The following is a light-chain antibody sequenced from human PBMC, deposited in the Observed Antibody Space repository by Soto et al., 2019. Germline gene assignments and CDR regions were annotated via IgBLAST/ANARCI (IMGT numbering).Light chain of an antibody. J-gene: IGKJ1*01. V-gene: IGKV3-20*01. Sequence: EIELTQSPGTLSLFPGERATLSCRASQSVSSSHLAWYQQKPGQAPRLLISGASRRATGIPDRFSGSGSGTDFTLTISRLEPADFAVYYCHQYGSRGTFGQGTKVEIK. CDR3: HQYGSRGT. CDR1: QSVSSSH. CDR2: GAS.